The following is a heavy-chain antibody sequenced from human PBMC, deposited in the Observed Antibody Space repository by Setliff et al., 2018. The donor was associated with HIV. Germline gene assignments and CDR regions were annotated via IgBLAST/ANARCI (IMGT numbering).Heavy chain of an antibody. CDR1: GFGFTFSSYC. V-gene: IGHV3-21*01. Sequence: GGSLRLSCVASGFGFTFSSYCMDWFRQAPEKGLEWVSSISYGSTYIYQSDSVRGRFTISRDDAKKSLYLQMNSLGAEDTAVYYCAKADDGAAAGPAPWGQGTLVTVSS. CDR3: AKADDGAAAGPAP. CDR2: ISYGSTYI. D-gene: IGHD6-13*01. J-gene: IGHJ5*02.